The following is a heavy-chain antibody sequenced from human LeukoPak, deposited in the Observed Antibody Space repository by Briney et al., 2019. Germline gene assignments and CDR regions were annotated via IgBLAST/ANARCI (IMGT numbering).Heavy chain of an antibody. D-gene: IGHD5-18*01. J-gene: IGHJ3*02. V-gene: IGHV1-69*02. CDR2: IIPILGIA. Sequence: GSSVKVSCKASGGTFSSYTISWVRQAPGQGLEWMGRIIPILGIANYAQKFQGRVTITADKSTSTAYMELSSLRSEDTAVYHCASWVRYSYGYNAFDIWGQGTMVTVSS. CDR3: ASWVRYSYGYNAFDI. CDR1: GGTFSSYT.